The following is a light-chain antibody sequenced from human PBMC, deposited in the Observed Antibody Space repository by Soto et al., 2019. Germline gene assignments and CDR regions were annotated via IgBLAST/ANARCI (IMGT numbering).Light chain of an antibody. V-gene: IGKV3-15*01. CDR2: GAS. J-gene: IGKJ1*01. CDR3: QQYNNWQT. CDR1: QSVSSN. Sequence: EIVMTQSPATLSVSPGERDTLSCRASQSVSSNLAWYQQKPGQAPRLLIYGASTRATGIPARFSGSGSGTEFILTISSLQSEDFAVYYCQQYNNWQTFGQGTKVDIK.